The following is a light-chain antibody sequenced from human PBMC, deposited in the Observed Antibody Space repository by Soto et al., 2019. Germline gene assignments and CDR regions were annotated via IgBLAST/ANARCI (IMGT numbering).Light chain of an antibody. CDR3: QVWDSSSDLHVV. CDR2: DDS. Sequence: SYELSQSPSVSVAPGQTARITCGGNNIGSKSVNWYQRKAGQAPVLVVYDDSDRPSGIPERVSGSNSGNTATLTISRVEAGDEADYYCQVWDSSSDLHVVFGGGTKLTVL. V-gene: IGLV3-21*02. CDR1: NIGSKS. J-gene: IGLJ2*01.